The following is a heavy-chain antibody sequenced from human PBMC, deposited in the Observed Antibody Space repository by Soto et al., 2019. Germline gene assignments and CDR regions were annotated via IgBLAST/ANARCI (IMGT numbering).Heavy chain of an antibody. J-gene: IGHJ6*03. V-gene: IGHV4-4*02. CDR1: SGSISSSNW. CDR3: ARVYCSGGSCYPRYYYYMDV. Sequence: QVQLQESGPGLVKPSGTLSLTCAVSSGSISSSNWWSWVRQPPGKGLEWVGEIYHSGSTNYNPSLKSRVTISVEKSKNQFSLKLSSVTAADTAVYYCARVYCSGGSCYPRYYYYMDVWGKGTTVTVSS. D-gene: IGHD2-15*01. CDR2: IYHSGST.